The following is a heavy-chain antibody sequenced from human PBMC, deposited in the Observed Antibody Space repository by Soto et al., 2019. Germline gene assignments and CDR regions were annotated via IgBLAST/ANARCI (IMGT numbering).Heavy chain of an antibody. D-gene: IGHD4-17*01. Sequence: SETLSLTCAVHGGSFSGYYLSWIRQPPGKGLEWIGEINHSGSTNYNPSLKSRVTISVDTSKNQFSLKLSSVTAADTAVYYCARAIYGGGAFDIWGQGTMVTV. CDR1: GGSFSGYY. V-gene: IGHV4-34*01. CDR2: INHSGST. CDR3: ARAIYGGGAFDI. J-gene: IGHJ3*02.